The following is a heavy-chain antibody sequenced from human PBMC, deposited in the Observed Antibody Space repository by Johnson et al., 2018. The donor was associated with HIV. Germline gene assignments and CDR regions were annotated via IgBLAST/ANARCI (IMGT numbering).Heavy chain of an antibody. D-gene: IGHD1-26*01. Sequence: QEQLVESGGGVVQPGRSLRLSCAASGFTFSSYGMHWVRQAPGKGLEWVAVISFDGSNKYYADSVKGRFTISRDNSKNMLYLQMNSLRAEDTAVYYSANGRAWELLSELEREYTEFEEWGQGTMVSVSS. CDR2: ISFDGSNK. V-gene: IGHV3-30*18. CDR3: ANGRAWELLSELEREYTEFEE. CDR1: GFTFSSYG. J-gene: IGHJ3*01.